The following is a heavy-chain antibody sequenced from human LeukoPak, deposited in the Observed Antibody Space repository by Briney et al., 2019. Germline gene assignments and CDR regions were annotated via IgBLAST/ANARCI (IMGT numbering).Heavy chain of an antibody. Sequence: SETLSLTCTVSGGSISSGGYFWHWIPQHPGKGVEWIGYIYFSGSTYYNPSLKSRLTISVDTSQNKFSLRLSSVTAADTAVYYCASGTSGGFIDYWGQGTLVTVSS. D-gene: IGHD2-15*01. CDR3: ASGTSGGFIDY. CDR1: GGSISSGGYF. CDR2: IYFSGST. J-gene: IGHJ4*02. V-gene: IGHV4-31*03.